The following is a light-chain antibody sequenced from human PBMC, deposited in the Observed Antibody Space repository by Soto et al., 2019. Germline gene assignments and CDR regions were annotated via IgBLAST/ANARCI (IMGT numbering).Light chain of an antibody. V-gene: IGKV3-20*01. CDR2: GAS. Sequence: IILTQSPGTLSLSAEERVTLSCRASQSVTTRLAWYQHKPGQAPTLLMSGASNRASGVPVRFSGSGSGTDFTLTITRLEPEDFALYYCQQYGGSPITFGLGTRLEIK. J-gene: IGKJ5*01. CDR1: QSVTTR. CDR3: QQYGGSPIT.